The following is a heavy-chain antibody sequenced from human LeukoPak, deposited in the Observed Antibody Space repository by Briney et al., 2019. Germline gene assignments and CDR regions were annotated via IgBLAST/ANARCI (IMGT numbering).Heavy chain of an antibody. Sequence: GGSLRLSCAASGFTFSSYSMNWVRQAPGKGLEWVSYISSSSSYIYYADSVKGRFTISRDNAKNSLYLQMNSLRAEDTAVYYCARAKGALRIGYWYFDLWGRGTLVTVSS. CDR3: ARAKGALRIGYWYFDL. D-gene: IGHD4-17*01. J-gene: IGHJ2*01. V-gene: IGHV3-21*05. CDR2: ISSSSSYI. CDR1: GFTFSSYS.